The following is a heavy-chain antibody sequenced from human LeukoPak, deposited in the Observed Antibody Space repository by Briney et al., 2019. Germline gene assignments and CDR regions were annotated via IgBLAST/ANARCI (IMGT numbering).Heavy chain of an antibody. CDR1: GFTFSDYY. CDR3: ARQAYYYDSRGYYFDY. J-gene: IGHJ4*02. Sequence: GGSLRLSCAASGFTFSDYYMSWIRQAPGKGLEWVSYISSSGSTIYYADSVKGRFTISRDNAKNSLYLQMNSLRAEDTAVYYCARQAYYYDSRGYYFDYWGQGNLVTVSS. CDR2: ISSSGSTI. V-gene: IGHV3-11*04. D-gene: IGHD3-22*01.